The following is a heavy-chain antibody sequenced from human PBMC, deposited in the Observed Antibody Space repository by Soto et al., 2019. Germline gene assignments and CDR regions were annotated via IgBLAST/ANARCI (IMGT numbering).Heavy chain of an antibody. Sequence: GGSLRLSCGASGFIFSKYSMNWVRQAPGKGLEWLSYISSNSITVYYADSVRGRFTIFRDNAKNSLYLQMNSLRDEDTAVYYCAREDILGTRSFDYWGQGAQVTVSS. D-gene: IGHD1-26*01. CDR1: GFIFSKYS. CDR2: ISSNSITV. V-gene: IGHV3-48*02. CDR3: AREDILGTRSFDY. J-gene: IGHJ4*02.